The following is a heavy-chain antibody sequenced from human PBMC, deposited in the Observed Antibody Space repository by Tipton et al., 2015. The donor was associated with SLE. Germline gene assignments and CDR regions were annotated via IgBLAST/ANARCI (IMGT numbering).Heavy chain of an antibody. Sequence: RSLRLSCAASGFTFSSYGMHWVRQAPGKGLEWVAVIWYDGSNKYYADSVKGRFTISRDNSKNTLYLQMNSLRAEDTAVYYCAKSRNAPGSSGWYVYYFDYWGQGTLVTVSS. D-gene: IGHD6-19*01. CDR2: IWYDGSNK. V-gene: IGHV3-33*06. CDR1: GFTFSSYG. J-gene: IGHJ4*02. CDR3: AKSRNAPGSSGWYVYYFDY.